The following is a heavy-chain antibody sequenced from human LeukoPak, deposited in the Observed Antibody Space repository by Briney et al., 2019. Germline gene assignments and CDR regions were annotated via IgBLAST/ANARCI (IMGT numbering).Heavy chain of an antibody. CDR2: IVVGSGNT. J-gene: IGHJ6*02. V-gene: IGHV1-58*01. CDR3: AADRAYCGGDCYSWDYYYYYGMDV. D-gene: IGHD2-21*02. Sequence: SVKVSCKASGFTFTSPAVQWVRQARGQRLEWIGWIVVGSGNTNYAQKFQERVTITRDMSTSTAYMELSSLRSEDTAVYYCAADRAYCGGDCYSWDYYYYYGMDVWGQGTTVTVSS. CDR1: GFTFTSPA.